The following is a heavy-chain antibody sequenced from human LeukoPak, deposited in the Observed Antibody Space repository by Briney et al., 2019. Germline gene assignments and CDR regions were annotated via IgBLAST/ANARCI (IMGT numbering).Heavy chain of an antibody. CDR2: INPNIGGT. Sequence: ASVKVSCKASGYTFIDYYIHWVRQAPGQGLEWMGWINPNIGGTNYAQKFQGRVTMTRDTSISTAYMELSSLRSDDTAVYYCAREGPLRLPYFDPWGQGTLVTVSS. CDR1: GYTFIDYY. J-gene: IGHJ5*02. D-gene: IGHD5/OR15-5a*01. CDR3: AREGPLRLPYFDP. V-gene: IGHV1-2*02.